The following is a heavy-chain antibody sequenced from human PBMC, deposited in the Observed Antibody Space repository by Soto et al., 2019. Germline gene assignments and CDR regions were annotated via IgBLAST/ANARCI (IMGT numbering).Heavy chain of an antibody. V-gene: IGHV1-69*04. J-gene: IGHJ4*02. D-gene: IGHD3-10*01. CDR1: GDTFNFYS. CDR3: ATSYGSGYRAFDF. Sequence: QVQLVQSGAEVKRPGSAVKVSCKASGDTFNFYSINWVRQAPGLRLEWMGRVNPILSMSNYAQRFQGRVTMTADKSTSTAYMELSGLRSEDTAIYYCATSYGSGYRAFDFWGQGALVTVS. CDR2: VNPILSMS.